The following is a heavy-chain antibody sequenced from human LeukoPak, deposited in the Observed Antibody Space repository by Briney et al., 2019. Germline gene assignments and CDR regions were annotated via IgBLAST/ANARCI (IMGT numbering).Heavy chain of an antibody. V-gene: IGHV4-59*01. Sequence: SETLSLTCTVSGGSISSYYWSWIRQPPGQGLEWIGYIYYSGSTNYNPSLKSRVTISVDTSKNQFSLKLSSVTAADTAVYYCAREDGDYATVDYWGQGTLVTVSS. CDR3: AREDGDYATVDY. CDR2: IYYSGST. D-gene: IGHD4-17*01. J-gene: IGHJ4*02. CDR1: GGSISSYY.